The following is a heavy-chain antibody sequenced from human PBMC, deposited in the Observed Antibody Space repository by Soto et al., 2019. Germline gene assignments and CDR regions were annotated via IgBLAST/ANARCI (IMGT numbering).Heavy chain of an antibody. CDR3: ARGGYCSSTSCYTGIVDWFDP. Sequence: VSLRLSCAASGFTFSSYSMNWVRQAPGKGLEWVSSISSSSSYIYYADSVKGRFTISRDNAKNSLYLQMNSLRAEDTAVYYCARGGYCSSTSCYTGIVDWFDPWGQGTLVTVSS. V-gene: IGHV3-21*01. CDR1: GFTFSSYS. J-gene: IGHJ5*02. CDR2: ISSSSSYI. D-gene: IGHD2-2*02.